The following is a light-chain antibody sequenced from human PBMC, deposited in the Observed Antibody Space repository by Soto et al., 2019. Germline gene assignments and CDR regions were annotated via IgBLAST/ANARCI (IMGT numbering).Light chain of an antibody. V-gene: IGKV1-27*01. Sequence: DIKMTQSPSSLSASVGDRVTITCRASQGISNYIAWYQQKPGKAPKLLISAASTLQSAVPSRFSGSGSGTDFTLTISSLQPEDVATYSCQKYNSVPLFGPGTKVHIK. CDR1: QGISNY. CDR3: QKYNSVPL. CDR2: AAS. J-gene: IGKJ3*01.